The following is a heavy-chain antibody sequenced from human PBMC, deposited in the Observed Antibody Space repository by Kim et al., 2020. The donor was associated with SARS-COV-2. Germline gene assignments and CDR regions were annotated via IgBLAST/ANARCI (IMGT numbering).Heavy chain of an antibody. Sequence: SETLSLTCTVSGGSISSTTYYWGWIRQPPGKGLEWFGSIYYSGSTYYDYTPSLKSRVTISGDTSKNQFSLKLSSVTAADTAVYYCARVSGGLYYFDYWGQGILVTVSS. CDR2: IYYSGST. CDR3: ARVSGGLYYFDY. J-gene: IGHJ4*02. D-gene: IGHD2-15*01. V-gene: IGHV4-39*01. CDR1: GGSISSTTYY.